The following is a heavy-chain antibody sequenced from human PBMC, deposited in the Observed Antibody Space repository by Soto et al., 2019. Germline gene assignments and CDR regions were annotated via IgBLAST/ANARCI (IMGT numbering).Heavy chain of an antibody. Sequence: GGSLRLSCAASGFTFSSYGMHWVRQAPGKGLEWVAVISYDGSNKYYADSVKGRFTISRDNSKNTLYLQMSSLRAEDTAVYYCAKDQDDYVWGSYPDYWGQGTLVTVSS. D-gene: IGHD3-16*01. J-gene: IGHJ4*02. CDR3: AKDQDDYVWGSYPDY. CDR1: GFTFSSYG. V-gene: IGHV3-30*18. CDR2: ISYDGSNK.